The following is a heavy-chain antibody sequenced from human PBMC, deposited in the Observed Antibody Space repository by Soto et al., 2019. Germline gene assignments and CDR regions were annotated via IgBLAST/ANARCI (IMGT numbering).Heavy chain of an antibody. CDR3: AKVRATISQRTYYYDSSGYDRMAFDI. Sequence: ASVKVSCKVSGYTLTELSMHWVRQAPGKGLEWMGGFDPEDGETIYAQKFQGRVTMTEDTSTDTAYMELSSLRSEDPAVYYCAKVRATISQRTYYYDSSGYDRMAFDIWGQGTMVTVSS. CDR1: GYTLTELS. D-gene: IGHD3-22*01. CDR2: FDPEDGET. J-gene: IGHJ3*02. V-gene: IGHV1-24*01.